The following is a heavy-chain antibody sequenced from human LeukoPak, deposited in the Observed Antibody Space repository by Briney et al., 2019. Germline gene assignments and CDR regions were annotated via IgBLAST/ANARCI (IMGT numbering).Heavy chain of an antibody. CDR3: ARQEVDYGAPAGFHN. V-gene: IGHV3-23*01. CDR1: GFTFSSYW. D-gene: IGHD4-17*01. J-gene: IGHJ4*02. CDR2: ISGSGGGT. Sequence: TGGSLRLSCAASGFTFSSYWMHWVRQAPGKGLVWVSGISGSGGGTFYADSVRGRFTISRDNSKNTVYLQMNSLRAEDTAVYYCARQEVDYGAPAGFHNWGQGTLVTVSS.